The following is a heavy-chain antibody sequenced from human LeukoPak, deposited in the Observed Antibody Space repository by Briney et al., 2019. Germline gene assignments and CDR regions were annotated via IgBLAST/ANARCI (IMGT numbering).Heavy chain of an antibody. CDR2: IYYSGST. CDR3: AREPSSGSYFYRDAFDI. J-gene: IGHJ3*02. Sequence: LXXXXXXXGXSXXXYYWSWIRQPPXKXLEWIGYIYYSGSTNYNPSLKSRVTISVDTSKNQFSLKLSSVTAADTAVYYCAREPSSGSYFYRDAFDIWGQGTMVTVSS. D-gene: IGHD1-26*01. V-gene: IGHV4-59*01. CDR1: GXSXXXYY.